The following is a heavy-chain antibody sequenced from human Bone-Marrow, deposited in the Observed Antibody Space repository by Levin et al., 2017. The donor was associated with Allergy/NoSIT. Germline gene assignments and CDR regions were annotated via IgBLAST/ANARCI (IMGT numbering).Heavy chain of an antibody. D-gene: IGHD3-3*01. V-gene: IGHV1-18*01. J-gene: IGHJ6*03. Sequence: ASVKVSCKASGYTFTSYGISWVRQAPGQGLEWMGWISAYNGNTNYAQKLQGRVTMTTDTSTSTAYMELRSLRSDDTAVHYCARTITIFGVVIGYYYYYMDVWGKGTTVTVSS. CDR3: ARTITIFGVVIGYYYYYMDV. CDR2: ISAYNGNT. CDR1: GYTFTSYG.